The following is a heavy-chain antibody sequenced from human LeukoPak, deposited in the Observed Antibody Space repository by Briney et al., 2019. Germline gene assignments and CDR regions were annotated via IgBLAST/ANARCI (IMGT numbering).Heavy chain of an antibody. CDR1: GFTLSSDW. D-gene: IGHD2-2*01. V-gene: IGHV3-7*01. CDR2: IKKDGSEK. J-gene: IGHJ4*02. Sequence: PGGSLRLSCAASGFTLSSDWMSWVRQAPGKGLEWVANIKKDGSEKYYVDSVKGRFTISRDNAKNSVYLQMNSLRAEDTAVYYCARDEYAVPGGDYWGQGTLVTVSS. CDR3: ARDEYAVPGGDY.